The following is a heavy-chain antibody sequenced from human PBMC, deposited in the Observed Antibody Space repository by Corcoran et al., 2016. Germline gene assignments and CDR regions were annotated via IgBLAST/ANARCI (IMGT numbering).Heavy chain of an antibody. CDR3: TTAGGSVTDY. D-gene: IGHD3-10*01. CDR1: GFSFNNAW. J-gene: IGHJ4*02. V-gene: IGHV3-15*01. CDR2: IKSKRDGGTI. Sequence: VQLVESGGGLVKPGGCLTLSCEASGFSFNNAWMSWVRQAPGKGLEWLGRIKSKRDGGTIDFAGSVVKGRFIISRDDSKNTGYLQMNSLKSDDTGVYYCTTAGGSVTDYWGQGTLVTVSS.